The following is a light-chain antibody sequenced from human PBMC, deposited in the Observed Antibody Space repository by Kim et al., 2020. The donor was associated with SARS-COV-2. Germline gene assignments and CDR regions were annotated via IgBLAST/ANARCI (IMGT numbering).Light chain of an antibody. Sequence: LSPGERAILAGRASQDVRRYLLWYQQKPGQAPRLLIFDTFTRATGIPARFSGSGSGTDYSLTISSLEPEDFAVYYCQQRSSWPITFGQGTRLEIK. CDR2: DTF. V-gene: IGKV3-11*01. CDR3: QQRSSWPIT. J-gene: IGKJ5*01. CDR1: QDVRRY.